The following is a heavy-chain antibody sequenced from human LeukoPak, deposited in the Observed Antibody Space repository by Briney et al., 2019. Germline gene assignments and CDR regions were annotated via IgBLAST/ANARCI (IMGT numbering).Heavy chain of an antibody. J-gene: IGHJ4*02. V-gene: IGHV4-39*01. CDR3: ARHHKRVSGVVSGTVDY. D-gene: IGHD3-3*01. CDR1: GDSINSGTYY. Sequence: SETLSLTCTVCGDSINSGTYYWGWIRQPPGKGLEWLGSIYYSGSTYYNPSLKSRVTISVDTSKNQFSLRLTSVTDADTAIYYCARHHKRVSGVVSGTVDYWGQGTLVTVSS. CDR2: IYYSGST.